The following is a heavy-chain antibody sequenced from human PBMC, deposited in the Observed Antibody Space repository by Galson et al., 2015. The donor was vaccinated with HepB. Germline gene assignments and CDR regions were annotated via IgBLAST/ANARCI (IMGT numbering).Heavy chain of an antibody. V-gene: IGHV1-46*01. J-gene: IGHJ4*02. CDR1: GYTFTSYY. D-gene: IGHD1-26*01. Sequence: SVKVSCKASGYTFTSYYMHWVRQAPGQGLEWMGIINPSGGSTNYAQKLQGRVTMTTDTSTSTAYMELRSLRSDDTAVYYCARRGGYPYPFDYWGQGTLVTVSS. CDR3: ARRGGYPYPFDY. CDR2: INPSGGST.